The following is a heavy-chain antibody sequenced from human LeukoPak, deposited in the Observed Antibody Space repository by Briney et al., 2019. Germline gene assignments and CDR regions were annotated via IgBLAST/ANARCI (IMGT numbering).Heavy chain of an antibody. CDR2: IYTSGST. D-gene: IGHD3-3*01. J-gene: IGHJ4*02. CDR3: ARQSYYDFWSGYPYFDY. Sequence: SETLSLTCTVSGGSTSSTSYYWSWIRQPAGKGLEWIGRIYTSGSTNYNPSLKSRVTISVDTSKNQFSLKLSSVTAADTAVYYCARQSYYDFWSGYPYFDYWGQGTLVTVSS. V-gene: IGHV4-61*02. CDR1: GGSTSSTSYY.